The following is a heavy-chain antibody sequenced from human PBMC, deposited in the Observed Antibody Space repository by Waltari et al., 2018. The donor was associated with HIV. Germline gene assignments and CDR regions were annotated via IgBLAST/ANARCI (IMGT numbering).Heavy chain of an antibody. CDR2: ISSSSSTI. CDR1: GFTFSDYY. CDR3: ATGGGQFRFGVAKRTYGMDV. J-gene: IGHJ6*02. D-gene: IGHD3-10*01. V-gene: IGHV3-11*01. Sequence: QVQLVESGGGLVKPGGSLRLSCAASGFTFSDYYMSWIRQAPGKGLEWVSYISSSSSTIYYANPVKGRFTITRDNAKNSLYQQMSSLGAEDTAVYYCATGGGQFRFGVAKRTYGMDVWGQGTTVTVSS.